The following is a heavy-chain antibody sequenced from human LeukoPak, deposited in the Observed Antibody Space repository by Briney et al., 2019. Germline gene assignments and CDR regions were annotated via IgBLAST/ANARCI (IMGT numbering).Heavy chain of an antibody. CDR3: ARDALHPRPFDY. V-gene: IGHV4-4*07. Sequence: SETVSLTCTVSGGSISSYYWSWIRQPAGKGLEWIGRIYTSGSTNYNPSLKSRVTMSVDTSKNQFSLKLSSVTAAYTAVYYCARDALHPRPFDYWGQGTLVTVSS. CDR2: IYTSGST. CDR1: GGSISSYY. J-gene: IGHJ4*02.